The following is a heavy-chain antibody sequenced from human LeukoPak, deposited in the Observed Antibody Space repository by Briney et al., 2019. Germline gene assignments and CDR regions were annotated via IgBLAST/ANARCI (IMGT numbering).Heavy chain of an antibody. Sequence: GGSLRLSCAASGFTLSSYGMSWVRQAPGKGLEWVSAISGSGSNTYYADSVKGRFTISRDNSKNTLYLQMNSLRAEDTAVYYCAKGDTTWELPHDYWGQGTLVTVSS. D-gene: IGHD1-26*01. CDR3: AKGDTTWELPHDY. CDR1: GFTLSSYG. CDR2: ISGSGSNT. J-gene: IGHJ4*02. V-gene: IGHV3-23*01.